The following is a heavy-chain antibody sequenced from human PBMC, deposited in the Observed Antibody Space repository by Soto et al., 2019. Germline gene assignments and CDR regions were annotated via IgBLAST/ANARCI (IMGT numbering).Heavy chain of an antibody. CDR2: ISYDGGNK. Sequence: QVQLVESGGGVVQPGRSLRLSCAASGFTFRNYAMHWVRQAPGKGLACVAVISYDGGNKFYRDYVKGRFTISRDNSKNTLYLQINRLRYEDTAVYYCARGDREDIAVVIGVRPGEYGVDVWGQGTTVTVSS. D-gene: IGHD2-15*01. CDR1: GFTFRNYA. CDR3: ARGDREDIAVVIGVRPGEYGVDV. J-gene: IGHJ6*02. V-gene: IGHV3-30-3*01.